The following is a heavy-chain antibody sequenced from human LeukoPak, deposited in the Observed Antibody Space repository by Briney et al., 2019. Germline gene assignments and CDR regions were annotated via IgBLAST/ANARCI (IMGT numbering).Heavy chain of an antibody. CDR3: ARDLGPSYYYGMDV. D-gene: IGHD7-27*01. V-gene: IGHV4-31*03. J-gene: IGHJ6*02. CDR1: GGSISSGGYY. CDR2: IYDSEST. Sequence: SETLSLTCTVSGGSISSGGYYWSWIRQHPGKGLEWIGYIYDSESTSFNPSLKSRVTISVDTSRNQFSLTLSSVTAADTAVYYCARDLGPSYYYGMDVWGQGTTVTVSS.